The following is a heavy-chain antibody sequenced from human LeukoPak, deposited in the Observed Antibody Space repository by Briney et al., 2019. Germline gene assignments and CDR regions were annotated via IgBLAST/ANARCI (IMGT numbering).Heavy chain of an antibody. CDR1: GGSISSNTYY. J-gene: IGHJ5*02. V-gene: IGHV4-39*07. Sequence: SETLSLTCTVSGGSISSNTYYWGWIRQPPGKGLEWIGSIYYSGSTYYNPSLKSRVTISVDTSKNQFSLKLSSVTAADTAVYYCARDRFPGGWFDPWGQGTLVTVSS. D-gene: IGHD3-16*01. CDR2: IYYSGST. CDR3: ARDRFPGGWFDP.